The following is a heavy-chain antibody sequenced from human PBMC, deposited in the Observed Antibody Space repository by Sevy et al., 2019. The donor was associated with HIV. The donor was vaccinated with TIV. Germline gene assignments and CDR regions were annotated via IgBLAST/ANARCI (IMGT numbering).Heavy chain of an antibody. V-gene: IGHV3-33*01. CDR3: ARGGYYYDNAAYYALDS. CDR2: IWSDGAYQ. CDR1: GFTFSNYA. Sequence: WGSLRLSCAATGFTFSNYAMHWVRQAPGKGMEWVAIIWSDGAYQYHGDSVKGRFTISRDNSKNTQYLQMNNVRVEDTAVYYCARGGYYYDNAAYYALDSWGQGTLVTVSS. J-gene: IGHJ4*02. D-gene: IGHD3-22*01.